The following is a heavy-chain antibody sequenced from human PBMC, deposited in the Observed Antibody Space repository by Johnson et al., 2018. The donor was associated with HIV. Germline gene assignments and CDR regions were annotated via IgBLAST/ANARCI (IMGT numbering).Heavy chain of an antibody. V-gene: IGHV3-13*01. D-gene: IGHD2-15*01. Sequence: VQLVESGGGLVQPWGSLRLSCAASGFTFSSYDMHWVRQATGKGLEWVSAIGTAGDTYYPGSVKGRFTISRDNSKNTLYLQMNSLRAEDTAVYYCAREAYCSGGSCYDAFDIWGQGTMVTVSS. CDR3: AREAYCSGGSCYDAFDI. J-gene: IGHJ3*02. CDR1: GFTFSSYD. CDR2: IGTAGDT.